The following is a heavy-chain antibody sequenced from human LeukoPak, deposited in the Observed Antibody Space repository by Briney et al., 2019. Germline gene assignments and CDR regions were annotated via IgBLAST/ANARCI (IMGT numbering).Heavy chain of an antibody. Sequence: PGGSLRLSCAASGFTFSSYGMHWVRQAPGKGLEWVAFIRYDGSNKYYADSVKGRFTISRDNSKNTLYLQMNSLRAEDTAVYYCAKDQYYYGSGSYSPFESWGQGTLVTVSS. CDR3: AKDQYYYGSGSYSPFES. J-gene: IGHJ4*02. CDR1: GFTFSSYG. V-gene: IGHV3-30*02. CDR2: IRYDGSNK. D-gene: IGHD3-10*01.